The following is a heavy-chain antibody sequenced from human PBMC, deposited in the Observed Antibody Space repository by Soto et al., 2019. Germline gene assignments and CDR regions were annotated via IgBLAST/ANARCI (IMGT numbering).Heavy chain of an antibody. D-gene: IGHD3-3*01. CDR2: VVVGSGNT. V-gene: IGHV1-58*01. CDR3: AADLGDGVPKLYYGMDV. CDR1: GFTFTSSA. J-gene: IGHJ6*02. Sequence: ASVKVSCKASGFTFTSSAVHWVRQARGQRLEWIGWVVVGSGNTNYAQKFQERVTITRDMSTSTAYMELSSLRSEDTAVYYCAADLGDGVPKLYYGMDVWGQGTTVTVSS.